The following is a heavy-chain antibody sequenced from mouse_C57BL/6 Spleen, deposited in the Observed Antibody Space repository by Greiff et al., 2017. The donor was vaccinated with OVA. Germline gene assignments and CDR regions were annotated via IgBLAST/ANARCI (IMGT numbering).Heavy chain of an antibody. V-gene: IGHV1-7*01. CDR1: GYTFTSYW. Sequence: QVQLKESGAELAKPGASVKLSCKASGYTFTSYWMHWVKQRPGQGLEWIGYINPSSGYTKYNQKFKDKATLNADKSSSTAYMQLSSLTYEDSAVYYCASGGYGNYPAWFAYWGQGTLVTVSA. D-gene: IGHD2-1*01. J-gene: IGHJ3*01. CDR3: ASGGYGNYPAWFAY. CDR2: INPSSGYT.